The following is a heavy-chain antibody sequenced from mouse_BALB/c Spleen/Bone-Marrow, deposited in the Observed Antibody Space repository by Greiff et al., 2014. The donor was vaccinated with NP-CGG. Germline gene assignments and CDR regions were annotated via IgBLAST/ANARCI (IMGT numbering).Heavy chain of an antibody. CDR1: GYTFTDHA. CDR3: NYYGNTFDY. V-gene: IGHV1S53*02. D-gene: IGHD1-1*01. Sequence: QVQLKESDAELVKPGASVKISCKASGYTFTDHAIHWVKQKPEQGLEWIGYISPGTGSIKYSEKFKDKVTLTADKSSSTAYMQLNSLTSEDSTVYFCNYYGNTFDYWGQGTTLTVSS. CDR2: ISPGTGSI. J-gene: IGHJ2*01.